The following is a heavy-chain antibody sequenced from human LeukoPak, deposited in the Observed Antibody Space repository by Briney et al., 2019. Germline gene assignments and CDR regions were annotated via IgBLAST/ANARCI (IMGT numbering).Heavy chain of an antibody. V-gene: IGHV7-4-1*02. D-gene: IGHD2-8*01. Sequence: ASVKVSCKASGYTFTSYDINWVRQAPGQGLEWMGWINTDTGNPTYAQGFTGRFVFSLDTSVSTTCLQISSLKPEDTAVYYCARGIGIGTVLMVHGNMDVWGKGTTVTVSS. CDR1: GYTFTSYD. CDR3: ARGIGIGTVLMVHGNMDV. J-gene: IGHJ6*03. CDR2: INTDTGNP.